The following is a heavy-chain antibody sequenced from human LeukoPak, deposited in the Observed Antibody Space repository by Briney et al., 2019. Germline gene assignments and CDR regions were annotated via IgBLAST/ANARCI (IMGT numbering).Heavy chain of an antibody. D-gene: IGHD2-15*01. Sequence: PSETLSLTCAVSGGSISSSNWWSWVRQPPGKGLEWIGSIHYSGSTNYNPSLKSRVTISVDTSKNQFSLKLSSVTAADTAVYYCARGYCSGGSCYSYYYYNYMDVWGKGTTVTVSS. CDR2: IHYSGST. V-gene: IGHV4-4*02. CDR1: GGSISSSNW. J-gene: IGHJ6*03. CDR3: ARGYCSGGSCYSYYYYNYMDV.